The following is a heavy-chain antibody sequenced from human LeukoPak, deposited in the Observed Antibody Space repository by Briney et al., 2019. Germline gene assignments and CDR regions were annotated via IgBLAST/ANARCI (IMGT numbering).Heavy chain of an antibody. D-gene: IGHD2-2*01. CDR2: IYGSGTT. J-gene: IGHJ4*02. CDR1: GGSITSAGYY. CDR3: ARLTGTSYLDY. Sequence: SETLSLTCTVSGGSITSAGYYWSWIRQPPGRGLEWVGYIYGSGTTYYNPSLKSRVTISEDTSRNQFSLKLSSVTAADTAVYYCARLTGTSYLDYWGQGAPVTVSS. V-gene: IGHV4-31*03.